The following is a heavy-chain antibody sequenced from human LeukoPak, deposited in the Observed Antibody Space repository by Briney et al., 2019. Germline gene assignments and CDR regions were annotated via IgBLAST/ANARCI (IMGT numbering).Heavy chain of an antibody. D-gene: IGHD3-3*01. CDR3: ARDRKELAKGYDFWSGYYTDYYYYMDV. Sequence: GASVRVSCKASGYTFTSYGISWVRQAPGQGLEWMGWISAYNGNTNYAQKLQGRVTMTTDTSTSTAYIELRSLRSDDTAVYYCARDRKELAKGYDFWSGYYTDYYYYMDVWGKGTTVTVSS. J-gene: IGHJ6*03. CDR1: GYTFTSYG. CDR2: ISAYNGNT. V-gene: IGHV1-18*01.